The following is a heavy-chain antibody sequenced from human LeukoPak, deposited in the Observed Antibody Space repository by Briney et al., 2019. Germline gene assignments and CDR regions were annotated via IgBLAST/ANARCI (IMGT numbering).Heavy chain of an antibody. Sequence: KPGGSLRLSCAASGFTFSDYYMSWIRQAPGKGLEWVSYISSSSSYTNYADSVKGRFTISRDKSKNTLYLQMNSLRADDTAVYHCTRDGVGSGPENWGQGTRVTVSS. CDR3: TRDGVGSGPEN. CDR1: GFTFSDYY. CDR2: ISSSSSYT. D-gene: IGHD3-3*01. V-gene: IGHV3-11*06. J-gene: IGHJ4*02.